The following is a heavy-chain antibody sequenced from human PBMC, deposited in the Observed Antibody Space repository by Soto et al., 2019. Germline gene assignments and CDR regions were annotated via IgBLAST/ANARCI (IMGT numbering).Heavy chain of an antibody. J-gene: IGHJ4*02. Sequence: ASVKVSCKASGYTFTSYAIHWVRPAPGQRLEWMGWINAGNGNTKYSQKFQDRVTITRDTSTSTAYMELRSLRSDDTAVYYCAREPGSGLDYWGQGTLVTVSS. D-gene: IGHD6-19*01. V-gene: IGHV1-3*01. CDR3: AREPGSGLDY. CDR1: GYTFTSYA. CDR2: INAGNGNT.